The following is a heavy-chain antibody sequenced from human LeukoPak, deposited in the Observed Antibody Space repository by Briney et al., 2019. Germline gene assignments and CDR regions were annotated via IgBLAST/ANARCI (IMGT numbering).Heavy chain of an antibody. J-gene: IGHJ5*02. CDR1: GFTFSSYS. D-gene: IGHD1-1*01. CDR3: ARDPAAYNWNDVSWFDP. CDR2: ISSSSSYI. Sequence: PGGSLRLSCAASGFTFSSYSMNWVRQAPGKGLEWVSSISSSSSYIYYADSVKGRFNISRDNAKNSLYLQMHSLRAEDTAVYYCARDPAAYNWNDVSWFDPWGQGTLVTVSS. V-gene: IGHV3-21*01.